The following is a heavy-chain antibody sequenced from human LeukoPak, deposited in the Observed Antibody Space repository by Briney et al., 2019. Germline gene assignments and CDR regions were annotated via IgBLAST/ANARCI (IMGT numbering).Heavy chain of an antibody. J-gene: IGHJ5*02. V-gene: IGHV4-30-2*01. CDR2: IYHSGST. CDR1: GGSISSGGYS. D-gene: IGHD3-3*01. Sequence: SQTLSLTCAVSGGSISSGGYSWSWIRQPPGKGLEWNGYIYHSGSTYYNPSLKSRVTISVDRSKNQFSLKLSSVTAADTAVYYCARAGRTYYDFWSGYYLTNWFDPWGQGTLVTVSS. CDR3: ARAGRTYYDFWSGYYLTNWFDP.